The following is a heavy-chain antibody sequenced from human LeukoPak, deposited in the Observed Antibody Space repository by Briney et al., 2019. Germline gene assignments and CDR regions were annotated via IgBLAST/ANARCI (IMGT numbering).Heavy chain of an antibody. D-gene: IGHD3-10*01. CDR1: GFIFTNYA. CDR3: AKDPSANHYGSGSEYFQH. CDR2: ISGSGGST. J-gene: IGHJ1*01. V-gene: IGHV3-23*01. Sequence: GGSLRLSCAVSGFIFTNYAMSWVRQAPGKGLEWVSAISGSGGSTYYADSVKGRFTISRDNSKNTLYLQMNSLRAEDTAVYYCAKDPSANHYGSGSEYFQHWGQGTLVTVSS.